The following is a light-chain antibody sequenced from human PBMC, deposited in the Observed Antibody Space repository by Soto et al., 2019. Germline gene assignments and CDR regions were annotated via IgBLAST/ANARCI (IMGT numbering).Light chain of an antibody. CDR3: SSYGGTNNFVV. V-gene: IGLV2-8*01. CDR2: EIT. J-gene: IGLJ3*02. CDR1: SSDVGGYKY. Sequence: QSALTQPPSASGSPGQSVTISCTGTSSDVGGYKYVSWYQQHPGKAPKLIIYEITKRPSGVPDRFSGSKSGNTASLTVSGLQAEDEADYYCSSYGGTNNFVVFGGGTQLTVL.